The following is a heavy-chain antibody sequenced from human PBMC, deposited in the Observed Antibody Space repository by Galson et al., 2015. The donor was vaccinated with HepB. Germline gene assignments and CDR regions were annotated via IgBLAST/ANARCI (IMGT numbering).Heavy chain of an antibody. CDR1: GFTFTNSA. Sequence: SVKVSCRASGFTFTNSAVQWVRQARGQRAEWIGWIVVSTGDTNYAQKFHERVTITRDMSTSTAFMEMSSLRSEDTAVYYCAAPYSGSLNYWGQGTLVTVSS. V-gene: IGHV1-58*01. J-gene: IGHJ4*02. CDR3: AAPYSGSLNY. D-gene: IGHD1-26*01. CDR2: IVVSTGDT.